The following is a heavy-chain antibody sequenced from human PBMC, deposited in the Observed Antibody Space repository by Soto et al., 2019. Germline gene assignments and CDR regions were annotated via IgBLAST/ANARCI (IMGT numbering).Heavy chain of an antibody. CDR2: IDPSDSYT. CDR3: AGRKKTSIAARALDY. V-gene: IGHV5-10-1*01. D-gene: IGHD6-6*01. CDR1: GYSFTSYW. Sequence: LKISCKGSGYSFTSYWISWVRQMPGKGLEWMGRIDPSDSYTNYSPSFQGHVTISADKPISTAYLQWSSLKASDTAMYYCAGRKKTSIAARALDYWGQGTLVTVSS. J-gene: IGHJ4*02.